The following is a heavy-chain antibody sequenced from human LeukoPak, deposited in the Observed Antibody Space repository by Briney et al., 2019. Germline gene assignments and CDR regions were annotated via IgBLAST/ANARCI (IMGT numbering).Heavy chain of an antibody. D-gene: IGHD3-16*02. CDR1: GFTFSASW. V-gene: IGHV3-7*04. CDR3: ARDPRWNFDY. CDR2: INPDGSEK. Sequence: PGGSLRLSCEASGFTFSASWVIWVRQVPGKGLEWMAKINPDGSEKSYVESVKGRFTISRDNAKNSLYLQMNSLRVEDTAVYYCARDPRWNFDYWGQGTLVTVSS. J-gene: IGHJ4*02.